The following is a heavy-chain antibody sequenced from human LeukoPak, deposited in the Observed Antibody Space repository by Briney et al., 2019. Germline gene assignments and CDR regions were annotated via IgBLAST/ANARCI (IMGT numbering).Heavy chain of an antibody. CDR2: INSDGSST. CDR3: AGSDSSGYYSPFDY. CDR1: GFTFRSYW. Sequence: GGSLRLSCAASGFTFRSYWMHWVRQAPGKGLVWVSRINSDGSSTSYADSVKGRFTISRDNAKNTLYLQMNSLRAEDTAVYYCAGSDSSGYYSPFDYWGQGTLVTVSS. V-gene: IGHV3-74*01. J-gene: IGHJ4*02. D-gene: IGHD3-22*01.